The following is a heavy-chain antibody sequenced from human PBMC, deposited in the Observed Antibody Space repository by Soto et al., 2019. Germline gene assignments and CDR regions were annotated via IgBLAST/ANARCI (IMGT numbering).Heavy chain of an antibody. D-gene: IGHD5-18*01. CDR3: AKDLVSGTSKLWLLGGAFDI. CDR2: ISGSGGST. Sequence: GGSLRLSCAASGFTFSSYAMSWVRQAPGKGLEWVSAISGSGGSTYYADSVKGRFTISRDNSKNTLYLQMNSLRAEDTAVYYCAKDLVSGTSKLWLLGGAFDIWGQGTMVTVSS. V-gene: IGHV3-23*01. J-gene: IGHJ3*02. CDR1: GFTFSSYA.